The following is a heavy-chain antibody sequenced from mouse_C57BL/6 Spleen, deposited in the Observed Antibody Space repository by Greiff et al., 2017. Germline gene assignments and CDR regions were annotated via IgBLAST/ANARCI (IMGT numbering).Heavy chain of an antibody. D-gene: IGHD1-1*01. V-gene: IGHV7-3*01. CDR2: IRNKANGYTT. J-gene: IGHJ1*03. Sequence: EVKVVDSGGGLVQPGGSLSLSCAASGFTFTDYYMSWVRQPPGKALEWLGFIRNKANGYTTEYSASVKGRFTISRDNSQSILYLQMNALRAEDSATYYCARSTVVATGYFDVWGTGTTVTVSS. CDR3: ARSTVVATGYFDV. CDR1: GFTFTDYY.